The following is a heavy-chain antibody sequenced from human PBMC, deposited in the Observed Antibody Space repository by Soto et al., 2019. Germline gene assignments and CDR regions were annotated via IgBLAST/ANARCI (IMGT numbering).Heavy chain of an antibody. CDR2: ISSNGGST. V-gene: IGHV3-64D*08. CDR3: VKDRIAVAGTHSGY. Sequence: GGSLRLSCSASGFTFSSYAMHWVRQAPGKGLEYVSAISSNGGSTYYADSVKGRFTISRDNSKNTLYLQMSRLRAEDTAVYYCVKDRIAVAGTHSGYWGQGTLVTVSS. CDR1: GFTFSSYA. J-gene: IGHJ4*02. D-gene: IGHD6-19*01.